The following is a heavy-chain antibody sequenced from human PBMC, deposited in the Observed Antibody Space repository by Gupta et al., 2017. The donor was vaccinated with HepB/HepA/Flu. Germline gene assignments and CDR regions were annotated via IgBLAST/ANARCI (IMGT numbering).Heavy chain of an antibody. CDR3: TTLGGDYYYFYYMDV. J-gene: IGHJ6*03. D-gene: IGHD3-3*01. CDR1: GFPFSNAW. CDR2: IKSNVDGGTI. Sequence: EAQLVESGGGLVKPGGSLRLSCVASGFPFSNAWMTWVRQAPGKGLEWVGLIKSNVDGGTIDYAAPVKDRFTISRDDSKDTLYLQMNSLNTEDSGVYYCTTLGGDYYYFYYMDVWGKGTTLTVSS. V-gene: IGHV3-15*01.